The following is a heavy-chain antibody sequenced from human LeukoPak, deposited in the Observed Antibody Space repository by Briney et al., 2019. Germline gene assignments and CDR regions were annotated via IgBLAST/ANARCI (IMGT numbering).Heavy chain of an antibody. V-gene: IGHV3-30*03. CDR2: ISYDGSNK. CDR1: GFTFSSYG. D-gene: IGHD1-26*01. J-gene: IGHJ6*02. Sequence: PGRSLRLSCAASGFTFSSYGMHWVRQAPGKGLEWVAVISYDGSNKYYADSVKGRFTISRDNSKNTMYLQMDSLRVEDMAVYYCARDIPGPRNYYGMDVWGQGTTVSVSS. CDR3: ARDIPGPRNYYGMDV.